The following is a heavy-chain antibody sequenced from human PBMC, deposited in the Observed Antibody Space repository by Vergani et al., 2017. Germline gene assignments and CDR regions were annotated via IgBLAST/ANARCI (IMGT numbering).Heavy chain of an antibody. Sequence: VQLVESGGGVVQPGRSLRLSCAASGFTFSSYAMHWVRQAPGKGLEWVSSISSSSSYIYYADSVKGRFTISRDNAKNSLYLQINSLRAEDTAVYYCARGDDSSGYYSGDYWGQGTLVTVSS. D-gene: IGHD3-22*01. V-gene: IGHV3-21*01. J-gene: IGHJ4*02. CDR2: ISSSSSYI. CDR3: ARGDDSSGYYSGDY. CDR1: GFTFSSYA.